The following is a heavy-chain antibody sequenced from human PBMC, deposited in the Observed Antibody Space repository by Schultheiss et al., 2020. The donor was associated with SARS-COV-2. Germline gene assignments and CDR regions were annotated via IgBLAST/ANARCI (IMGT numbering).Heavy chain of an antibody. CDR1: GFTFSSYA. CDR3: AKGMDTAMVFDP. V-gene: IGHV3-30*04. D-gene: IGHD5-18*01. J-gene: IGHJ5*02. Sequence: GGSLRLSCSASGFTFSSYAMHWVRQAPGKGLEWVAVISYDGSNKYYADSVKGRFTISRDNSKNTLYLQMNSLRAEDTAVYYCAKGMDTAMVFDPWGQGTLVTVSS. CDR2: ISYDGSNK.